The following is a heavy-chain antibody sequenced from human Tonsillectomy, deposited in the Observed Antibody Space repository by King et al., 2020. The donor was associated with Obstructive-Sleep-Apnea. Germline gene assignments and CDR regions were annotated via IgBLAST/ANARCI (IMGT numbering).Heavy chain of an antibody. CDR3: ARDSGAAYFDN. V-gene: IGHV3-74*01. CDR2: IISDGSST. CDR1: GFTFSSYC. D-gene: IGHD1-26*01. Sequence: VQLVESGGGLVKPGGSLRLSCAASGFTFSSYCMHWVRQAPGKGLVWVSRIISDGSSTSYAESVKGRFTISRDNAKNTVYLQMNRLRAEDTAVYYCARDSGAAYFDNWGQGILVTVSS. J-gene: IGHJ4*02.